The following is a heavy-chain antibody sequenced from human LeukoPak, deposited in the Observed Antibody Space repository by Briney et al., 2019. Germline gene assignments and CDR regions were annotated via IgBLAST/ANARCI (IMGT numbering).Heavy chain of an antibody. J-gene: IGHJ4*02. D-gene: IGHD2-15*01. V-gene: IGHV4-34*01. Sequence: PSETLSLTCAVYGGSFSGYYWSWIRQPPGKGLEWIGEINHSGSTNYNPSLKSRVTISVDTSKNQFSLKLSSVTAADTAVYYCARGWPPTGVSSGGDYWGQGTLVTVSS. CDR3: ARGWPPTGVSSGGDY. CDR1: GGSFSGYY. CDR2: INHSGST.